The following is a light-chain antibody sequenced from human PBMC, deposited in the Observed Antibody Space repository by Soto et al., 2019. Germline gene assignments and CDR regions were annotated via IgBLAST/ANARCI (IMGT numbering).Light chain of an antibody. Sequence: DIVMTQSPLSLPVTPGEPASISFRSSRILLQTNGNTYLDWYLQKPGQSPQLLIYLGSNRASGVPDRFSGSGSGTDFTLTISRVEPEDFSVYYCQQYAGSLITFGQGTRLEIK. CDR2: LGS. CDR3: QQYAGSLIT. V-gene: IGKV2-28*01. CDR1: RILLQTNGNTY. J-gene: IGKJ5*01.